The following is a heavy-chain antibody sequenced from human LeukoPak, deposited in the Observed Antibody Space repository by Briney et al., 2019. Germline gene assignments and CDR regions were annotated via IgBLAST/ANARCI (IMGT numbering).Heavy chain of an antibody. Sequence: PSEALSLTCAVYGGSFSGYYWSWIRQPQGKGLEWIGEINHSGSTNYNPSLKSRITISVDTSTTQFSLKLSSVSAAAPAVYCCGSRQAYGSGTPSGHFQHCGQGTLVTVSS. J-gene: IGHJ1*01. CDR1: GGSFSGYY. CDR3: GSRQAYGSGTPSGHFQH. D-gene: IGHD3-10*01. V-gene: IGHV4-34*01. CDR2: INHSGST.